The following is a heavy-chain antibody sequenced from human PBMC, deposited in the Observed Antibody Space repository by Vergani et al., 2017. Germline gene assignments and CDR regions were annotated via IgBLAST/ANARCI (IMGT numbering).Heavy chain of an antibody. D-gene: IGHD2-8*01. CDR1: GYTFTSYA. Sequence: QVQLVQSGAEVKKPGASVKVSCKASGYTFTSYAMNWVRQATGQGLEWMGWMNPISGNTGYAQNLQGRLTITRDTSVNTAYMELSSLTSEDMAVYYCVRARRTCTYYHCPRYYYDLWGQGTLVTVSS. V-gene: IGHV1-8*03. J-gene: IGHJ4*02. CDR2: MNPISGNT. CDR3: VRARRTCTYYHCPRYYYDL.